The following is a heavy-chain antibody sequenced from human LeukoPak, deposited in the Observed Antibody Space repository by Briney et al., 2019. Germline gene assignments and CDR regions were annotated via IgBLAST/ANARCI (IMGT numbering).Heavy chain of an antibody. CDR3: ARVSTRGDGYNPLVGYFDY. CDR2: ISSSGSTI. D-gene: IGHD5-24*01. CDR1: GFTFSDYY. V-gene: IGHV3-11*04. J-gene: IGHJ4*02. Sequence: GGSLRLSCAASGFTFSDYYMSWIRQAPGKGLEWVSYISSSGSTIYYADSVKGRFTISRDNAKNSLYLQMNSLRAEDTAVYYCARVSTRGDGYNPLVGYFDYWGQGTLVTVSS.